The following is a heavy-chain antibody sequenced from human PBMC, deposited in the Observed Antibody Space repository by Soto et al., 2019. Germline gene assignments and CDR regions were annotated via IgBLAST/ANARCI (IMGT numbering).Heavy chain of an antibody. J-gene: IGHJ4*02. CDR2: INHSGST. CDR3: ARGITMYSSSWYVGLDY. Sequence: PSETLSLTCAVYGGSFSGYYWSWIRQPPGKGLEWIGEINHSGSTNYNPSLKSRVTISVDTSKNQFSLELSSVTAADTAVYYCARGITMYSSSWYVGLDYWGQGTLVTSPQ. D-gene: IGHD6-13*01. V-gene: IGHV4-34*01. CDR1: GGSFSGYY.